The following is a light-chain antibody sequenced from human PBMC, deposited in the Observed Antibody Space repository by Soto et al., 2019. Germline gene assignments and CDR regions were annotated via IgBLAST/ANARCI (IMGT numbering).Light chain of an antibody. CDR1: QSVSSY. Sequence: EIVLTQSPAALSLSPGERATLSCRASQSVSSYLACYQQNTGQAPRLLIYDASNRATGIPARFSGSGSGTDSALTISSLAPEDFAVYFCKQRSNWPLSFGGGTKV. CDR2: DAS. J-gene: IGKJ4*01. CDR3: KQRSNWPLS. V-gene: IGKV3-11*01.